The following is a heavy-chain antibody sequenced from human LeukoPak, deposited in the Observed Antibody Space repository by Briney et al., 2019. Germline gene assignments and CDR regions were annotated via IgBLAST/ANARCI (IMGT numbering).Heavy chain of an antibody. CDR3: ARGSSEGSWFDP. CDR2: IYYSGST. CDR1: GGSISSSSYY. D-gene: IGHD6-6*01. Sequence: SETLSLTCTVSGGSISSSSYYWGWIRQPPGKGLEWIGSIYYSGSTYYNPPLKSRVTISVDTSKNQFSLKLSSVTAADTAVYYCARGSSEGSWFDPWGQGTLVTVSS. V-gene: IGHV4-39*07. J-gene: IGHJ5*02.